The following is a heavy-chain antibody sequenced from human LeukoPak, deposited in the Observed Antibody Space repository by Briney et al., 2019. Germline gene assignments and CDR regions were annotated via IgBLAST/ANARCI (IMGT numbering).Heavy chain of an antibody. Sequence: PGGSLRLSCAATGLGVRNNYMAWVRQAPGKGLEWVSVIYSGSTTMYADSVKGRFTISRNNSKNTLYLQLNSLRTEDTAVYFCATSRDGYIPDYWGQGTLVTVSS. CDR2: IYSGSTT. V-gene: IGHV3-53*01. CDR3: ATSRDGYIPDY. D-gene: IGHD5-24*01. CDR1: GLGVRNNY. J-gene: IGHJ4*02.